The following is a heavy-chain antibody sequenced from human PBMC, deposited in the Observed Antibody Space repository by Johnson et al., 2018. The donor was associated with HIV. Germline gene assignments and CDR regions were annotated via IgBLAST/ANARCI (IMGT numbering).Heavy chain of an antibody. CDR1: GITVGTNY. Sequence: VQLVESGGGLVQPGGSLRLSCAASGITVGTNYMSWVRQAPGKGLEWVSVIFSVGDVYYADSVKGRFTISRDNSKNMGYLQMNSLRPEDTAVYYCARDGRELVTRGSCDVWGQGTMVTVSA. D-gene: IGHD1-26*01. CDR2: IFSVGDV. CDR3: ARDGRELVTRGSCDV. J-gene: IGHJ3*01. V-gene: IGHV3-66*02.